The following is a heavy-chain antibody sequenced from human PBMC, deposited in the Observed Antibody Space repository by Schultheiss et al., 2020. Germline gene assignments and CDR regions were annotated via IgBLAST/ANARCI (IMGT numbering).Heavy chain of an antibody. Sequence: SQTLSLTCTVSGGSISSYYWSWIRQPPGKGLEWIGYIYYSGSTNYNPSLKSRVTISVDTSKNQFSLKLSSVTAADTAVYYCARTHYADYLDYWGQGTLVTVSS. J-gene: IGHJ4*02. V-gene: IGHV4-59*01. CDR3: ARTHYADYLDY. D-gene: IGHD3-16*01. CDR1: GGSISSYY. CDR2: IYYSGST.